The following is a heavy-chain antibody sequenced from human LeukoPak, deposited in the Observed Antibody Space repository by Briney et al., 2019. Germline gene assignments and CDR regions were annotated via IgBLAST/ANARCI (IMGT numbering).Heavy chain of an antibody. J-gene: IGHJ5*02. Sequence: GGSLRLSCAASGFTFSDYYMSWIRQAPGRGLEWVPYISTSVTYTEYADSVKGRFTISRDNAKNSLYLQMNSLRAEDTAVYYCAREGRSGSYLGRFDPWGQGTLVTVSS. D-gene: IGHD1-26*01. V-gene: IGHV3-11*05. CDR1: GFTFSDYY. CDR3: AREGRSGSYLGRFDP. CDR2: ISTSVTYT.